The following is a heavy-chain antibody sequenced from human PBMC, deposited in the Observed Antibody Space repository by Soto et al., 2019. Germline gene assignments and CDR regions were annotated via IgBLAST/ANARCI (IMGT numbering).Heavy chain of an antibody. Sequence: SETLSLTCAVYGGSFSGYYWSWIRQPPGKGLEWIGEINHSGSTNYNPSLKSRVTISVDTSKNQFSLKLSSVTAADTAVYYCARQSHYYDSSGYYPFDYWGQGTLVTVSS. CDR2: INHSGST. CDR3: ARQSHYYDSSGYYPFDY. CDR1: GGSFSGYY. D-gene: IGHD3-22*01. J-gene: IGHJ4*02. V-gene: IGHV4-34*01.